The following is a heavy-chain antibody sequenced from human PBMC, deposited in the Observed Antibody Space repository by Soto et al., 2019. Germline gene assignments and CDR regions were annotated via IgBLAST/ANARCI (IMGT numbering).Heavy chain of an antibody. CDR1: GFSLSTSGVG. CDR2: IYWDDDK. J-gene: IGHJ4*02. D-gene: IGHD1-26*01. Sequence: QITLKESGPTLVKPTQTLTLTCTFSGFSLSTSGVGVGWIRQPPGKALEWLALIYWDDDKRYSPSLKSRLTITKDTSKNQVVPTMTNMDPVDTATYYCAHRRMGGDGIVDDYWGQGTLVNVPS. V-gene: IGHV2-5*02. CDR3: AHRRMGGDGIVDDY.